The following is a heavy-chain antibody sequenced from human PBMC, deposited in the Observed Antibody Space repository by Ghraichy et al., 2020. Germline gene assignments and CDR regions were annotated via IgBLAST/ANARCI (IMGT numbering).Heavy chain of an antibody. J-gene: IGHJ4*02. V-gene: IGHV1-18*01. Sequence: ASVKVSCKASGYTFTSYGISWVRQAPGQGLEWMGWISAYNGNTNYAQKLQGRVTMTTDTSTSTAYMELRSLRSDDTAVYYCARDPRTLTTVTTLGIAYFDYWGQGTLVTVSS. D-gene: IGHD4-17*01. CDR3: ARDPRTLTTVTTLGIAYFDY. CDR1: GYTFTSYG. CDR2: ISAYNGNT.